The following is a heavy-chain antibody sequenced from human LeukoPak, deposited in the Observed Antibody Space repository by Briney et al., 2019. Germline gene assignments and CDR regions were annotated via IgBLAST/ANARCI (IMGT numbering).Heavy chain of an antibody. CDR2: ISSSSSYI. D-gene: IGHD6-19*01. J-gene: IGHJ4*02. V-gene: IGHV3-21*01. Sequence: PGGSLRLSCAASGFTFSSYNMNWVRQAPGKGLEWVSSISSSSSYIYYADSVKGRFTISRDDAKNSLYLQMNSLRVEDTAVYYCARAPTFNGWFDYWGQGTLVTVSS. CDR1: GFTFSSYN. CDR3: ARAPTFNGWFDY.